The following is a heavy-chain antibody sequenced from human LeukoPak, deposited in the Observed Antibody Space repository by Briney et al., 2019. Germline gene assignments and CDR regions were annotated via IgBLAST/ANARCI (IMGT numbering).Heavy chain of an antibody. V-gene: IGHV3-21*01. D-gene: IGHD2-21*01. CDR1: GFTFSSYS. CDR3: ASDDLAY. CDR2: ISSSSSYI. Sequence: GGALRLSCAASGFTFSSYSMNWVRQAPGKGLEWVSSISSSSSYIYYADSVKGRFTISRDNAKNSLYLQMNSLRSEDTAVYYCASDDLAYWGQGTLVTVSS. J-gene: IGHJ4*02.